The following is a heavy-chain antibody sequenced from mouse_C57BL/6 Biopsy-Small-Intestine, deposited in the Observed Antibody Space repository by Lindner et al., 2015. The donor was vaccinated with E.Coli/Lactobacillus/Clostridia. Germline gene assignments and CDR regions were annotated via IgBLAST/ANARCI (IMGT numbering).Heavy chain of an antibody. D-gene: IGHD5-5*01. Sequence: VQLQESGAELARPGASVKMSCKASGYTFTSYTMHWVKQRPGQGLEWIGYINPSSGYTKYNQKFKDKATLTADKSSSTAYTQLSSLTSEDSAVYYCASLLPLYAMDYWGQGTSVTVSS. CDR1: GYTFTSYT. J-gene: IGHJ4*01. CDR2: INPSSGYT. V-gene: IGHV1-4*01. CDR3: ASLLPLYAMDY.